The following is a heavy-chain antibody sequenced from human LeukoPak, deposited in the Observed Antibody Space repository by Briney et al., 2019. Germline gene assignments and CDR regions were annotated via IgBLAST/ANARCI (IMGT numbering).Heavy chain of an antibody. V-gene: IGHV3-11*04. CDR3: ARGGDYDFLTGYSHFDY. CDR2: ISSSGSII. CDR1: GFTFSDYY. D-gene: IGHD3-9*01. Sequence: GGSLRLSCAASGFTFSDYYMNWIRQAPGKGLEWVSYISSSGSIIYYADSVRDRFTISRDNAKNSLYLQMNSLRAEDTAVYYCARGGDYDFLTGYSHFDYWGPGTLVTVSS. J-gene: IGHJ4*02.